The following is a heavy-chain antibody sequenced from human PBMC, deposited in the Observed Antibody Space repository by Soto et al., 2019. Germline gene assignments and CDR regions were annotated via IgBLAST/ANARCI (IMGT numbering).Heavy chain of an antibody. D-gene: IGHD6-13*01. CDR2: INPNSGST. Sequence: ASVEVSCKASGYTFTGYYMHWVRQAPGQGLEWMGWINPNSGSTKSAQKFQGRVTMTRDTSISTAYMELNSLRAGDTAVYYCARGTTPMGIADYYGMDVWGQGPTVTVS. CDR1: GYTFTGYY. CDR3: ARGTTPMGIADYYGMDV. J-gene: IGHJ6*02. V-gene: IGHV1-2*02.